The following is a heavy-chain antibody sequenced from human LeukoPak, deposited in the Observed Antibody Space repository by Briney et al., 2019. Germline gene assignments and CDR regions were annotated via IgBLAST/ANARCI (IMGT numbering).Heavy chain of an antibody. CDR1: GYTFTGYH. CDR3: ARPITMVRGENAFDI. Sequence: ASVKVSCKASGYTFTGYHMHWVRQAPGQGLEWMGWINPNSGGTNYAQKFQGRVTMTRDTSISTAYMELSRLRSDDTAVYYCARPITMVRGENAFDIWGQGTMVTVSS. D-gene: IGHD3-10*01. J-gene: IGHJ3*02. V-gene: IGHV1-2*02. CDR2: INPNSGGT.